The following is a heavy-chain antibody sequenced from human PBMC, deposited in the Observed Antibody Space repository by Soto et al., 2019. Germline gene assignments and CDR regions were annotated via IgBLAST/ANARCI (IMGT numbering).Heavy chain of an antibody. Sequence: GGSLRLFCVVSGLTFSDYGFHWVRQAPGKGLDWVAAISYDGSFVYYADSVRGRFTISRDNSRNTLDLQMNTLRHEDTAVYYCAKERGRNRNFAMDVWGQGTSVTV. CDR3: AKERGRNRNFAMDV. CDR2: ISYDGSFV. D-gene: IGHD1-1*01. V-gene: IGHV3-30*18. CDR1: GLTFSDYG. J-gene: IGHJ6*02.